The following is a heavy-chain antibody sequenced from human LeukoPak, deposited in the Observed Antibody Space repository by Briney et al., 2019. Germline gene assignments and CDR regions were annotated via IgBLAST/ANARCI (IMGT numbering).Heavy chain of an antibody. V-gene: IGHV4-38-2*02. CDR1: GYSISSGYY. Sequence: PSETLSLTCAVSGYSISSGYYWGWIRQPPGKGLEWIGNIYHSGSTYYNPSLKSRVTISVDTSKNQFSLKLSSVTAADTAVYYCARDPVTTVTTFDYWGQGTLVTVSS. CDR2: IYHSGST. J-gene: IGHJ4*02. CDR3: ARDPVTTVTTFDY. D-gene: IGHD4-17*01.